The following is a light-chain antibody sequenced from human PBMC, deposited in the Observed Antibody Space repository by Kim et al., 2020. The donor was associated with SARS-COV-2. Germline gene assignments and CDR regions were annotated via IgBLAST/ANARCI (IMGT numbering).Light chain of an antibody. V-gene: IGLV3-21*04. Sequence: APGKTARISWGGNNIGSKGVHRYQQKPGQAPVLVIYYDSDRPSGIPERFSGSNSGNTATLTISRVEAGDEADYYCQVWDSSSDHWVFGGGTKLTVL. CDR3: QVWDSSSDHWV. CDR2: YDS. J-gene: IGLJ3*02. CDR1: NIGSKG.